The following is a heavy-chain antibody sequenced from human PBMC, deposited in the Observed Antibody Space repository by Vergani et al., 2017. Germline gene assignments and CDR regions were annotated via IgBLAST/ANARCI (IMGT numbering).Heavy chain of an antibody. CDR3: ARSGAARSGYYMDV. J-gene: IGHJ6*03. Sequence: QVQLQQWGAGLLKPSETLSLTCAVYGGSFSGYYWCWIRQPPGKGLEWIGEINHSGSTNYNPSLKSRVTISVDTSKNQFSLKLSSVTAADTAVYYCARSGAARSGYYMDVWGKGTTVTVSS. CDR2: INHSGST. V-gene: IGHV4-34*01. CDR1: GGSFSGYY. D-gene: IGHD1-26*01.